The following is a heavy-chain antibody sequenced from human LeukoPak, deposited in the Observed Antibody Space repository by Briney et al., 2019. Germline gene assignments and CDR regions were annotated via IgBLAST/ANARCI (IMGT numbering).Heavy chain of an antibody. Sequence: PSETLSLTCTLSGGSISSYYWSWIRQPPGKGLEWIGYIYYSGSTNYNPSLKSRVTISVDTSKNQFSLKLSSVTAADTAVYYCARAGSSSSWFDPWGQGTLVTVSS. D-gene: IGHD6-6*01. J-gene: IGHJ5*02. CDR2: IYYSGST. CDR1: GGSISSYY. CDR3: ARAGSSSSWFDP. V-gene: IGHV4-59*01.